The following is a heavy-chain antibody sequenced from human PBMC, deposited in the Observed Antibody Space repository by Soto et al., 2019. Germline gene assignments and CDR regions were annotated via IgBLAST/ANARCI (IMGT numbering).Heavy chain of an antibody. CDR3: ARVRRGGCSGGSCYSRLYYYYYMDV. Sequence: SETLSLTCAVYGGSFSGYYWSWIRQPPGKGLEWIGEINHGGSTNYNPSLKSRVTISVDTSKNQFSLKLSSVTAADTAVYYCARVRRGGCSGGSCYSRLYYYYYMDVWGKGTTVTVSS. J-gene: IGHJ6*03. D-gene: IGHD2-15*01. CDR2: INHGGST. V-gene: IGHV4-34*01. CDR1: GGSFSGYY.